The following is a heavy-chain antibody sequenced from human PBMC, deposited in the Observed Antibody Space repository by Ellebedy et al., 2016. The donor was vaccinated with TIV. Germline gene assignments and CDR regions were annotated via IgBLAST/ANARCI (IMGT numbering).Heavy chain of an antibody. J-gene: IGHJ4*02. CDR3: ARDGDLGYCSSTSCPSDY. Sequence: GGSLRLXXAASGFTFSSYGMHWVRQAPGKGLEWVAVISYDGSNKYYADSVKGRFTISRDNSKNTLYLQMNSLRAEDTAVYYCARDGDLGYCSSTSCPSDYWGQGTLVTVSS. V-gene: IGHV3-30*03. CDR1: GFTFSSYG. CDR2: ISYDGSNK. D-gene: IGHD2-2*01.